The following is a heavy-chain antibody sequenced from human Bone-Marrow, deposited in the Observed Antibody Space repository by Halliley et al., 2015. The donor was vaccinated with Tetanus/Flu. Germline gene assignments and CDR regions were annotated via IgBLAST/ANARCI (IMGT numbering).Heavy chain of an antibody. CDR2: IYFSGST. J-gene: IGHJ4*02. D-gene: IGHD2-21*02. Sequence: GLVKPSETLSLTCSVSGDSISGSNYYGAWIRQSPGKGLEWIGSIYFSGSTSYNPSLKSRVTMSVDASKNQFSLRLNSVTAADTAVYYCANRGEWWGLRLFDSWGQGTLVTVSS. CDR3: ANRGEWWGLRLFDS. CDR1: GDSISGSNYY. V-gene: IGHV4-39*01.